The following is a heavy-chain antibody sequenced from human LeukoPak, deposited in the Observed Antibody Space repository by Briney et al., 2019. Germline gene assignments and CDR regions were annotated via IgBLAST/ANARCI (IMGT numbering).Heavy chain of an antibody. J-gene: IGHJ4*02. CDR2: IKQDGSEK. D-gene: IGHD3-9*01. CDR3: ARHFSFYDILTGSPPDY. Sequence: GGALRLSCAAPVVTFITDWMSGGRPAPRRGGGWVSQIKQDGSEKYYVDCVKGRFTISRDNAKNSLYLQMNSLRAEDTAVYYCARHFSFYDILTGSPPDYWGQGTLVTVSS. CDR1: VVTFITDW. V-gene: IGHV3-7*03.